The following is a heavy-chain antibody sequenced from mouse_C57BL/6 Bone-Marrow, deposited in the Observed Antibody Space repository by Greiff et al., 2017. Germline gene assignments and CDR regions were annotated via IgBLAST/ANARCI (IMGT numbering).Heavy chain of an antibody. CDR2: IDPSDSYT. CDR3: AREGLITTVPFAY. Sequence: VQLQQPGAELVMPGASVKLSCKASGYTFTSYWMPWVKQRPGQGLEWIGEIDPSDSYTNYNQKFKGKSTLTVDKSSSTAYMQLSSLTSEDSAVYYCAREGLITTVPFAYWGQGTLVTVSA. CDR1: GYTFTSYW. V-gene: IGHV1-69*01. J-gene: IGHJ3*01. D-gene: IGHD1-1*01.